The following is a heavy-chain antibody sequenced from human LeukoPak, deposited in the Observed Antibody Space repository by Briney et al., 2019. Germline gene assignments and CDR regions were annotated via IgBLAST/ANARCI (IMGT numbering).Heavy chain of an antibody. V-gene: IGHV3-15*01. Sequence: PGGSLRLSCAASGFTFSKTWMNWVRQAPGKGLEWVGRIKRIIDGGTTDYAAPVKGRFTVSRDDSINTLYLQMGSLKTEDTAVYYCAAQGGSGDLRYWGQGTLVTVSS. J-gene: IGHJ4*02. CDR3: AAQGGSGDLRY. CDR2: IKRIIDGGTT. D-gene: IGHD4-17*01. CDR1: GFTFSKTW.